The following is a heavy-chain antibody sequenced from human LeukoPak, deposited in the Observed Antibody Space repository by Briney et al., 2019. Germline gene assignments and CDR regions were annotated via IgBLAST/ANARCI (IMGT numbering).Heavy chain of an antibody. Sequence: GASVKVSCKASGYTFTGYYMHWVRQAPGQGLEWMGWINPNSGGTNYAQKFQGRVTMTRDTSISTAYMELSRLRSDDTAVYYCASIAFYGGNMEFDYWGQGTLVTVSS. D-gene: IGHD4-23*01. J-gene: IGHJ4*02. V-gene: IGHV1-2*02. CDR3: ASIAFYGGNMEFDY. CDR2: INPNSGGT. CDR1: GYTFTGYY.